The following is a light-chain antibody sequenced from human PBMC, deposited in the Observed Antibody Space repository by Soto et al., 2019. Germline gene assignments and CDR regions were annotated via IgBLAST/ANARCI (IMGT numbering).Light chain of an antibody. CDR2: GAS. Sequence: EIVLTQSPGTLSLSPGERSTLSCRASQSVSNNYLAWYQQKPGQAPRXXIYGASNRATGIPDRFSGSGSGTDLTITISSLQSEDFEVYYCQHYNYWPYTFGQGTKVDIK. CDR3: QHYNYWPYT. CDR1: QSVSNNY. V-gene: IGKV3-20*01. J-gene: IGKJ2*01.